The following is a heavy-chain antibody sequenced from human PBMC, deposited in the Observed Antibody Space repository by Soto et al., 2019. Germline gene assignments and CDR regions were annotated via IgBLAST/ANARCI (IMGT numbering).Heavy chain of an antibody. CDR2: IIPIFGTA. V-gene: IGHV1-69*13. CDR3: ARGIADYYDSSGYYYNFDY. D-gene: IGHD3-22*01. CDR1: GGTFSSYA. J-gene: IGHJ4*02. Sequence: SVKVSCKASGGTFSSYAISWVRQAPGQGLEWMGGIIPIFGTANYAQKFQGRVTITADESTSTAYMELSSLRSEDTAVYYCARGIADYYDSSGYYYNFDYWGQGTLVTVSS.